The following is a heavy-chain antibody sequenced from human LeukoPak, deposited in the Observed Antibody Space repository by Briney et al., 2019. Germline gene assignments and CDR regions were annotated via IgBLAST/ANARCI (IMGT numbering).Heavy chain of an antibody. D-gene: IGHD3-22*01. V-gene: IGHV5-51*01. CDR2: IYPGDSDT. CDR3: ARRDSSGYYYFDY. Sequence: GESLKISCKGSGYSFTSYWIGWVRQMPGKGLEWMGIIYPGDSDTRYSPSFQGQVTISADKSLSTAYLQWSGLKASDTAMYYCARRDSSGYYYFDYWGQGTLVTSPQ. CDR1: GYSFTSYW. J-gene: IGHJ4*02.